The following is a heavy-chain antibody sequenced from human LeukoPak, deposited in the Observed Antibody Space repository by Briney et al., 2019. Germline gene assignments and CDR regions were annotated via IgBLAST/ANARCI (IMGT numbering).Heavy chain of an antibody. CDR2: ISGSSSYI. CDR3: ARDYASDY. Sequence: GGSLRLSCVASGLTFNTYSMSWVRQAPGKGLEWVSSISGSSSYIYYADSVKGRFTISRDNAKNSLYLQMSSLRAEDTAVYYCARDYASDYWGQGTLVTVSS. J-gene: IGHJ4*02. D-gene: IGHD3-10*01. V-gene: IGHV3-21*01. CDR1: GLTFNTYS.